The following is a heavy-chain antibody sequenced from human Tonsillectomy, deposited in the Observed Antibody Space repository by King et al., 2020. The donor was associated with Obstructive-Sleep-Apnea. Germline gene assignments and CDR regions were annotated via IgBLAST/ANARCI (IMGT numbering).Heavy chain of an antibody. CDR1: GGSISSSNW. Sequence: VQLQESGPGLVKPSGTLSLTCAVSGGSISSSNWWSWVRQPPGKGLEGIGEIYHSGSTNYNPSLKRRVTISVDKSKNHFSLKLSSVTAADTAGYYCASIRRSSSWADYWGQGTLVTVSS. CDR2: IYHSGST. CDR3: ASIRRSSSWADY. V-gene: IGHV4-4*02. D-gene: IGHD6-13*01. J-gene: IGHJ4*02.